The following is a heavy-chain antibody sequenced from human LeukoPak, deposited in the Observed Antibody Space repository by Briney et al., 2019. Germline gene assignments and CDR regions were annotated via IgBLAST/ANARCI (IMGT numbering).Heavy chain of an antibody. CDR1: GFTFSSYE. V-gene: IGHV3-48*01. D-gene: IGHD3-10*01. Sequence: SGGSLRLSCAASGFTFSSYEMNWVRQAPGKGLEWVSYISSSSSTIYYADSVKGRFTISRDNAKNSLYLQMNSLRAEDTAVYYCARVPKSPGRDLWFGELFNYMDVWGKGTTVTVSS. J-gene: IGHJ6*03. CDR2: ISSSSSTI. CDR3: ARVPKSPGRDLWFGELFNYMDV.